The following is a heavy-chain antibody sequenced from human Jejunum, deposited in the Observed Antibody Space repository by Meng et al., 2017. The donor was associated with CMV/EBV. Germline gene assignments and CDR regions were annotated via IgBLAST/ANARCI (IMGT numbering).Heavy chain of an antibody. CDR3: ARVAGRATVMTYDY. CDR2: ISSSSDYT. CDR1: GFPFRSYS. Sequence: ASGFPFRSYSIHLVRQAPGKGLEWVSSISSSSDYTHYADSVKGRFTISRDNANNSLYLQMNSLRAADTAVYYCARVAGRATVMTYDYWGQGTLVTVSS. V-gene: IGHV3-21*01. J-gene: IGHJ4*02. D-gene: IGHD2-21*02.